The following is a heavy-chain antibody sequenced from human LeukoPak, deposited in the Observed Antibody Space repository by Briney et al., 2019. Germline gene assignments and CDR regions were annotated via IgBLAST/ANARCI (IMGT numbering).Heavy chain of an antibody. CDR2: IIPILGIA. D-gene: IGHD5-18*01. CDR3: ARDRRYSYGDYYYGMDV. CDR1: GGTFSSYA. J-gene: IGHJ6*02. Sequence: GASVKVSCKASGGTFSSYAISWVRQAPGQGLEWMGRIIPILGIANYAQKFQGRVTITADKSTSTAYMELSSLRSEDTAVYYCARDRRYSYGDYYYGMDVWGQGTTVTVSS. V-gene: IGHV1-69*04.